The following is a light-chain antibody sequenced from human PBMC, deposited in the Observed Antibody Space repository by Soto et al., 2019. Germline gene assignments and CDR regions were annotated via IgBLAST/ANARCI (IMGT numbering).Light chain of an antibody. J-gene: IGKJ1*01. CDR1: PSVSSNF. Sequence: EIVLTQSPGTLSLSPGERATLSCRASPSVSSNFVAWYQQKPGQAPRLLISGAFNRATGVPDRFSGGGSGTDFTLTISRLEAEDFAVYYCQQYGSAPRTFGQGTKVEIK. CDR3: QQYGSAPRT. V-gene: IGKV3-20*01. CDR2: GAF.